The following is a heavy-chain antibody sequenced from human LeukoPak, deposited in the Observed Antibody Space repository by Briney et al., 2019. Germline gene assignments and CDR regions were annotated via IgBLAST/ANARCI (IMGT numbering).Heavy chain of an antibody. CDR1: GGSISSYY. CDR3: AGCDGYSGYDCWFDP. CDR2: IYYSGST. J-gene: IGHJ5*02. Sequence: SETLSPTCTVSGGSISSYYWSWIRQPPGKGLEWIGYIYYSGSTNYNPSLKSRVTISVDTSKNQFSLKLSSVTAADTAVYYCAGCDGYSGYDCWFDPWGQGTLVTVSS. V-gene: IGHV4-59*08. D-gene: IGHD5-12*01.